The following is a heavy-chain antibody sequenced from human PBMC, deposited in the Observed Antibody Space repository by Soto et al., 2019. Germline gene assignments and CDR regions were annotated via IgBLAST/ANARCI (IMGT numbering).Heavy chain of an antibody. CDR1: GSSFPICG. Sequence: ASLQVACETAGSSFPICGMGWVRTAPGHGLEWIGWISAYNGNTNYAQKLQGRVTMTTDTSTSTAYMELRSLRSDDTAVYYGVSQEGIAAAGGSTRLDAWGQRT. CDR2: ISAYNGNT. CDR3: VSQEGIAAAGGSTRLDA. D-gene: IGHD6-13*01. V-gene: IGHV1-18*01. J-gene: IGHJ5*02.